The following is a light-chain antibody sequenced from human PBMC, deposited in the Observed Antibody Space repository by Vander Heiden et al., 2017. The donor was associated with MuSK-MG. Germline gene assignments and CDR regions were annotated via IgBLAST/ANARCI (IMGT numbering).Light chain of an antibody. CDR2: DVS. Sequence: QSALTQPRSVSGSPGQSVTISCTGTSSDVGGYNYVSWYQQHPGKAPMLMIYDVSKRPSGVPDRFSGSKSGNTASLTSSGLQAEDEADYYCCSYAGSYTGVFGTGTKVTVL. CDR1: SSDVGGYNY. J-gene: IGLJ1*01. V-gene: IGLV2-11*01. CDR3: CSYAGSYTGV.